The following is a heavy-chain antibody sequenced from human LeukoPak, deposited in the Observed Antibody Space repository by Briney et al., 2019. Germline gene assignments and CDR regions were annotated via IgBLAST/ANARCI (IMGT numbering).Heavy chain of an antibody. CDR3: AEAPGYELGLDP. CDR2: IVSDGSAT. J-gene: IGHJ5*02. V-gene: IGHV3-74*01. Sequence: PGGSLRLSCAASGFTFSTYWMHSVREAPGQGLVWVSRIVSDGSATSYADSVKGRFTISRDNAWNMVYLQMSSLRVEDTAVYLCAEAPGYELGLDPWGQGTLVTVSS. D-gene: IGHD5-12*01. CDR1: GFTFSTYW.